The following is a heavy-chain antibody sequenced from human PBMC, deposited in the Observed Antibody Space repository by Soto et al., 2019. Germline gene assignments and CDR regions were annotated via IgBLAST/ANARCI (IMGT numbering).Heavy chain of an antibody. J-gene: IGHJ5*02. CDR3: ARDSVLRYFDWFLWFDP. D-gene: IGHD3-9*01. V-gene: IGHV3-7*01. Sequence: GGSLRLSCAASGFTFSSYWMSWVRQAPGKGLEWVANIKQDGSEKYYVDSVKGRFTISRDNAKNSLYLQMNSLRAEDTAVYYFARDSVLRYFDWFLWFDPWGQGTLVTVSS. CDR1: GFTFSSYW. CDR2: IKQDGSEK.